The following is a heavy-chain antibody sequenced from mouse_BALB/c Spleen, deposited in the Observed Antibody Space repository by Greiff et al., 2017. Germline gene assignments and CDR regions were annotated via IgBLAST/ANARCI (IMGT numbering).Heavy chain of an antibody. D-gene: IGHD2-14*01. CDR3: ARMERYDRWFAY. V-gene: IGHV3-2*02. CDR2: ISYSGST. Sequence: EVQLVESGPGLVKPSQSLSLTCTVTGYSITSDYAWNWIRQFPGNKLEWMGYISYSGSTSYNPSLKSRISITRDTSKNQFFLQLNSVTTEDTATYYCARMERYDRWFAYWGQGTLVTVSA. CDR1: GYSITSDYA. J-gene: IGHJ3*01.